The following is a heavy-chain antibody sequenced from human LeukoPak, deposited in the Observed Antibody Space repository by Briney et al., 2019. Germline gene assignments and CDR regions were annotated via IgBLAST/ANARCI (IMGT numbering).Heavy chain of an antibody. Sequence: PSETLSLTCAVYSGSFSGYYWSWIRQPPGKGLEWIGEINHSGSTNYNPSLKSRVTISVDTSKNQFSLKLSSVTAADTAVYYCARERIVATISPISYYYYYGMDVWGQGTTVTVSS. CDR3: ARERIVATISPISYYYYYGMDV. V-gene: IGHV4-34*01. D-gene: IGHD3-3*02. CDR1: SGSFSGYY. CDR2: INHSGST. J-gene: IGHJ6*02.